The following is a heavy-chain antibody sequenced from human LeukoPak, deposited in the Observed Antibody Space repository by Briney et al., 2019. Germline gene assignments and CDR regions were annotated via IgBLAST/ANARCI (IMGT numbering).Heavy chain of an antibody. CDR3: ARGAHYHDSSEGSDY. CDR2: INPNSGGT. J-gene: IGHJ4*02. D-gene: IGHD3-22*01. Sequence: ASVKVSCKASGYTFTGYYMHWARQAPGQGLEWLGWINPNSGGTNYAQKFQGRVTMTRDTSISTVYMELSRLRSDDTAVYYCARGAHYHDSSEGSDYWGQGTLVTVSS. CDR1: GYTFTGYY. V-gene: IGHV1-2*02.